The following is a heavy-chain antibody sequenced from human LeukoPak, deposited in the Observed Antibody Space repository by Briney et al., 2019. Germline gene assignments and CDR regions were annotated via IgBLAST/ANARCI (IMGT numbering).Heavy chain of an antibody. Sequence: SVKVSCKASGLTFTSSAVQWVRQARGQRLEWIGWIVVGNENTNYAQKFQERVTITRDMTTRLVYMELSRKGEDDTVDDCGAVEAGNYYDSRDAFDVWGQGTMVTVSS. CDR3: AVEAGNYYDSRDAFDV. CDR1: GLTFTSSA. V-gene: IGHV1-58*01. CDR2: IVVGNENT. J-gene: IGHJ3*01. D-gene: IGHD3-22*01.